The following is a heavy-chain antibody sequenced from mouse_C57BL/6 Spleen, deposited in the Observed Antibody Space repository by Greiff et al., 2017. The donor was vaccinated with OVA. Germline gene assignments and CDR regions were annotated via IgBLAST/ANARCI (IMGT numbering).Heavy chain of an antibody. D-gene: IGHD3-3*01. CDR1: GYSITSGYY. V-gene: IGHV3-6*01. CDR2: ISYDGSN. Sequence: EVKLMESGPGLMKPSQSLSLTCSVTGYSITSGYYWNWIRQFPGNKLEWMGYISYDGSNNYNPSLKNRISITRDTSKNQFFLKLNSVTTEDTATYYCARGEGRGGDYWGQGTTLTVSS. J-gene: IGHJ2*01. CDR3: ARGEGRGGDY.